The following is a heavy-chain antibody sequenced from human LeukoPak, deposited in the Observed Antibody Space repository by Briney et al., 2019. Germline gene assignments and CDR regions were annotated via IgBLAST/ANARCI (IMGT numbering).Heavy chain of an antibody. V-gene: IGHV3-23*01. CDR1: GFTFSSYA. CDR2: ISGSGGST. CDR3: AKDHGLFGVVIIRDYYYGMDV. J-gene: IGHJ6*02. D-gene: IGHD3-3*01. Sequence: GGSLRLSCAASGFTFSSYAMSWVRQAPGKGLEWVSAISGSGGSTYYADSVKGRFTISRDNSKDTLYLQMNSLRAEDTAVYYCAKDHGLFGVVIIRDYYYGMDVWGQGTTVTVSS.